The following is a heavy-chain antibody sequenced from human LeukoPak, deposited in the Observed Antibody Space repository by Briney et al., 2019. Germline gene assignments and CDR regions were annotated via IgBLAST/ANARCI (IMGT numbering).Heavy chain of an antibody. D-gene: IGHD5-24*01. Sequence: PSETLSLTCAVYGGSFSGYYWSWIRQPPGKGLEWIGEINHSGSTNYNPSLKSRVTISVDTSKNQFSLKLSSVTAADTAVYYCARGGMATIRYWGQGTLVTVSS. J-gene: IGHJ4*02. CDR1: GGSFSGYY. V-gene: IGHV4-34*01. CDR3: ARGGMATIRY. CDR2: INHSGST.